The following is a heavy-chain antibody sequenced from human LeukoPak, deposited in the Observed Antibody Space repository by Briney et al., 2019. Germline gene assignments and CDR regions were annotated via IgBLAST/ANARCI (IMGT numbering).Heavy chain of an antibody. Sequence: PGGSLRLSCAASGFTVSSNYMSWVHQAPGKGLEWVSVIYSGGSTYYADSVKGRFTISRDNSKNTLYLQMNSLRAEDTAVYYCALGYCSSTSCYAGDYWGQGTLVTVSS. D-gene: IGHD2-2*01. CDR3: ALGYCSSTSCYAGDY. CDR2: IYSGGST. CDR1: GFTVSSNY. V-gene: IGHV3-53*01. J-gene: IGHJ4*02.